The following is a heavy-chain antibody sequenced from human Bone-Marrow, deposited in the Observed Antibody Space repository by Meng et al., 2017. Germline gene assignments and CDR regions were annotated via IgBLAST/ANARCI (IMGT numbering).Heavy chain of an antibody. CDR3: ARVVQAQDYGDFALGDYDYNYGMDV. CDR1: GGTFSSYA. D-gene: IGHD4-17*01. J-gene: IGHJ6*02. V-gene: IGHV1-69*05. CDR2: IIPIFGTA. Sequence: SVKVSCKASGGTFSSYAISWVRQAPGQGLEWMGGIIPIFGTANYAQKFQGRVTITTDESTSTAYMELSSLRSEDTAVYYCARVVQAQDYGDFALGDYDYNYGMDVWGQGTTVTVAS.